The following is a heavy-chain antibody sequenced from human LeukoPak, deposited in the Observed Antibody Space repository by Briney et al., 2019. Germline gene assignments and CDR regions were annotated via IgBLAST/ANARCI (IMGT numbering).Heavy chain of an antibody. J-gene: IGHJ5*02. D-gene: IGHD2-2*02. CDR1: GYSFTNYW. CDR2: IYPGDSDT. V-gene: IGHV5-51*01. CDR3: ARLLGYCSSTSCYTAWFDP. Sequence: GESLKISCKGSGYSFTNYWIGWVRQMPGKGLEWMGIIYPGDSDTRYSPSFQGQVTISADKSISTAYLQWSSLKASDTAMYYCARLLGYCSSTSCYTAWFDPWGQGTLVTVSS.